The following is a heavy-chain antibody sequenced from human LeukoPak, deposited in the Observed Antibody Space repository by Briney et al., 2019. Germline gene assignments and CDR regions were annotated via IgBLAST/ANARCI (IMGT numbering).Heavy chain of an antibody. CDR2: INPGDSHI. Sequence: PGESLKISCKGSGYTFTTYRIAWVRLMPGKGLEWMGMINPGDSHIRYSPSFQGQVIMSADRSISTAYLQWSSLKASDTAMYYCARGEATDYDSSGYYGHWGQGTLVTVSS. CDR1: GYTFTTYR. D-gene: IGHD3-22*01. V-gene: IGHV5-51*01. CDR3: ARGEATDYDSSGYYGH. J-gene: IGHJ4*02.